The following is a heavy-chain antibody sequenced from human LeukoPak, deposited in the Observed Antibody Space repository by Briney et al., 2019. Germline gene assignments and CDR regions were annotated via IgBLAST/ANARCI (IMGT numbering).Heavy chain of an antibody. CDR1: GYTFTSYG. J-gene: IGHJ4*02. V-gene: IGHV1-18*04. Sequence: ASVKVSCKASGYTFTSYGISWVRQAPGQGLEWMGWISAYNGNTNYAQKLQGRVTMTTDTSTSKAYMELRSLRSDDTAVYYCARGSRGVLLWCGELLSDFDYWGQGTLVTVSS. CDR3: ARGSRGVLLWCGELLSDFDY. D-gene: IGHD3-10*01. CDR2: ISAYNGNT.